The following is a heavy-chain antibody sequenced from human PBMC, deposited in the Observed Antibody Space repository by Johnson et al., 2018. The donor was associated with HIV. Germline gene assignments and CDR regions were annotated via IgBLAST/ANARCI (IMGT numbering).Heavy chain of an antibody. Sequence: QVQLVESGGGVVQPGGSLRLSCAASGFTFSSYGMHWVRQAPGKGLEWVAFIRYDGSNKYYADSVKGRFTISRDNSKNTLYLQMNSLGAEDTAMYQCAKDSAAAGRGEAFDIWGQGTMVTVSS. J-gene: IGHJ3*02. V-gene: IGHV3-30*02. CDR3: AKDSAAAGRGEAFDI. CDR2: IRYDGSNK. CDR1: GFTFSSYG. D-gene: IGHD6-13*01.